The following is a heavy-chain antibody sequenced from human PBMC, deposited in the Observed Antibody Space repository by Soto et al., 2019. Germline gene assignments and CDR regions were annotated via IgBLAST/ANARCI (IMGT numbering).Heavy chain of an antibody. CDR1: GYTFTSYD. CDR3: EENPAKTGDFEF. Sequence: QVQLVQSGAEVKKPGASVKVSCKTSGYTFTSYDINWVRQAAGQGIEWMGWMNPNNGNKGYAQKFQGRVTMTRATYISTDYLELSSLRSVATAVYYCEENPAKTGDFEFWGQGSLVTVSS. V-gene: IGHV1-8*01. J-gene: IGHJ4*02. D-gene: IGHD7-27*01. CDR2: MNPNNGNK.